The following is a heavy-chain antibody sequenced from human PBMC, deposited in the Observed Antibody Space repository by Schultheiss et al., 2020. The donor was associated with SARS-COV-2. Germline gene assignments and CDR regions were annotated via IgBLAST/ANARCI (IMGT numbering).Heavy chain of an antibody. V-gene: IGHV4-34*01. CDR1: GGSFSGYY. CDR2: INHSGST. Sequence: SQTLSLTCAVYGGSFSGYYWSWIRQPPGKGLEWIGEINHSGSTNYNPSLKSRVTISVDTSKNQFSLKLSSVTAADTAVYYCARGHSIRKVPAAIYYYYYYMDVWGEGATVTVSS. D-gene: IGHD2-2*01. CDR3: ARGHSIRKVPAAIYYYYYYMDV. J-gene: IGHJ6*03.